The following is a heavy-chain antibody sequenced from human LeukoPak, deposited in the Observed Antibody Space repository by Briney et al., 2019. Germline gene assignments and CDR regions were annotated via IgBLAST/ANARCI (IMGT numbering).Heavy chain of an antibody. CDR2: IYHSGST. Sequence: PSETLSLTCTVSGGSISSGGYYWRWIRQPPGKGLEWIGYIYHSGSTYYNPSLKSRVTISVDRSKNQFSLKLSSVTAADTAVYYCARDSEKWELRMLHVAFDIWGQGTMVTVSS. CDR1: GGSISSGGYY. J-gene: IGHJ3*02. D-gene: IGHD1-26*01. V-gene: IGHV4-30-2*01. CDR3: ARDSEKWELRMLHVAFDI.